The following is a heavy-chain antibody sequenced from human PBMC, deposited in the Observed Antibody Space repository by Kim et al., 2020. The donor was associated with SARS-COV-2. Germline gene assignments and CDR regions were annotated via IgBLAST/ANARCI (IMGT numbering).Heavy chain of an antibody. V-gene: IGHV4-59*01. CDR3: ARDSRSRDSSSRGTHFDY. Sequence: SETMSLTCTVSGGSISSYYWSWIRQPPGKGLEWIGYIYYSGSTNYNPSLKSRVTISVDTSKNQFSLKLSSVTAADTAVYYCARDSRSRDSSSRGTHFDYWGQGTLVTVSS. CDR1: GGSISSYY. CDR2: IYYSGST. J-gene: IGHJ4*02. D-gene: IGHD6-13*01.